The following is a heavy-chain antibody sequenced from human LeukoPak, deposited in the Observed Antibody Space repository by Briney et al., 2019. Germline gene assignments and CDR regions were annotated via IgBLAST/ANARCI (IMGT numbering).Heavy chain of an antibody. CDR1: GGTFSSYA. CDR3: ARGGGGGGKSAFDI. D-gene: IGHD3-16*01. Sequence: SVKVPCKASGGTFSSYAISWVRQAPGQGLEWMGGIIPIFGTANYAQKFQGRVTITTDESTSTAYMELSSLRSEDTAVYYCARGGGGGGKSAFDIWGQGTMVTVSS. J-gene: IGHJ3*02. V-gene: IGHV1-69*05. CDR2: IIPIFGTA.